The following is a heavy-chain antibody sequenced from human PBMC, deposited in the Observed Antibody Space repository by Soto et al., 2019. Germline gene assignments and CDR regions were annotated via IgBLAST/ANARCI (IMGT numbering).Heavy chain of an antibody. CDR2: IKSKTDGGTT. Sequence: GGSLRLSCAASGFTFSNAWMNWVRQAPGKGLEWVGRIKSKTDGGTTDYAAPVKGRFTISRDDSKNTLYLQMNSLKTEDTAVYYCTTAFTAGIAVADPGANWFDPWGQGTLVTVSS. D-gene: IGHD6-19*01. V-gene: IGHV3-15*07. CDR3: TTAFTAGIAVADPGANWFDP. J-gene: IGHJ5*02. CDR1: GFTFSNAW.